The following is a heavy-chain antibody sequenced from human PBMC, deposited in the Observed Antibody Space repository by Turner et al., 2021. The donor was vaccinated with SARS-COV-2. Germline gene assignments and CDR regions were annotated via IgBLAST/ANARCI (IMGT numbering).Heavy chain of an antibody. CDR1: GFTFRSYW. Sequence: EVQLVESGGGLVQPGGSLRLAGAASGFTFRSYWMSWVRQAPGKGLEWVANIKQDGSEKYYVDSVKGRFTISRDNAKNSLYLQMNSLRAEDTAVYYCARLHTSSWYFDYWGQGTLVTVSS. CDR3: ARLHTSSWYFDY. D-gene: IGHD6-13*01. V-gene: IGHV3-7*03. J-gene: IGHJ4*02. CDR2: IKQDGSEK.